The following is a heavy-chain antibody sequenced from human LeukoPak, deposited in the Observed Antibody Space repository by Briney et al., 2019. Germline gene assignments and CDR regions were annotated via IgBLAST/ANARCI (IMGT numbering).Heavy chain of an antibody. CDR3: ARIGRFGELLPPFYFDY. V-gene: IGHV4-4*07. CDR2: IYSSGST. J-gene: IGHJ4*02. D-gene: IGHD3-10*01. Sequence: SETLSLTCTVSGGSFSRSHWSWIRQSAGKRMEWIGRIYSSGSTDYNPSLRSRVTMSVDSSKNQVFLKLSSVTAADTAVYYCARIGRFGELLPPFYFDYWGQGTLVTVSS. CDR1: GGSFSRSH.